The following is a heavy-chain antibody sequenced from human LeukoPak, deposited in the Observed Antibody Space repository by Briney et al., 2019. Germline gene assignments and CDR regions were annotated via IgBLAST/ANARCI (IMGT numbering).Heavy chain of an antibody. V-gene: IGHV3-7*03. Sequence: GGSLRLSCAASGFTFSSYWMSWVRQAPGKGVEWVANIKQDGSEKYYVDSVKGRFTNSIDNAKNSLYRQMNSLRAEDTAVYYCARIKYGLYYFDWWGEGTLVTV. CDR3: ARIKYGLYYFDW. CDR1: GFTFSSYW. CDR2: IKQDGSEK. D-gene: IGHD4-17*01. J-gene: IGHJ4*02.